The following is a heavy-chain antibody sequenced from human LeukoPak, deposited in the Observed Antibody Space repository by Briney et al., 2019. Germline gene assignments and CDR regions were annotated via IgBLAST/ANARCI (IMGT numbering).Heavy chain of an antibody. D-gene: IGHD3-3*01. Sequence: PSETLSLTCTVSGGSISSYYWSWIRQPPGNGLEWIGYIYYSGSTNYNPSLKRRVTISVDTSKNQFSLKLSSVTAADTAVYYCARDLYDFGPLGYWGQGTLVTVSS. CDR3: ARDLYDFGPLGY. CDR1: GGSISSYY. V-gene: IGHV4-59*01. CDR2: IYYSGST. J-gene: IGHJ4*02.